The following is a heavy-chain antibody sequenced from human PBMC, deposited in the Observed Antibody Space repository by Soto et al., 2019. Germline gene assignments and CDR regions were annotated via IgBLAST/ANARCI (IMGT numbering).Heavy chain of an antibody. CDR2: ISGSGGST. CDR3: AKIGSGSYYKGARGMDV. D-gene: IGHD3-10*01. Sequence: EVQLLESGGGLVQPGGSLRLSCAASGFTFSSYAMSWVRQAPGKGLEWVSAISGSGGSTYYADSVKGRFTISRDNSKNTLYLQMTSLRAEDTAVYYCAKIGSGSYYKGARGMDVWGQGTTVTVSS. V-gene: IGHV3-23*01. J-gene: IGHJ6*02. CDR1: GFTFSSYA.